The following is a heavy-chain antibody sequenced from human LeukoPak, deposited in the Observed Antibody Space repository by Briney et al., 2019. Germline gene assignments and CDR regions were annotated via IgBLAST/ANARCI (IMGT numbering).Heavy chain of an antibody. J-gene: IGHJ3*02. Sequence: SETLSLTCAVSGGSISSSNWWSWVRQPPGKGLEWIGEIYHSGSTYYNPSLKSRVTISVDRSKNQFSLKLSSVTAADTAVYYCARANDFWSGYYYAFDIWGQGTMVTVSS. CDR3: ARANDFWSGYYYAFDI. CDR2: IYHSGST. V-gene: IGHV4-4*02. CDR1: GGSISSSNW. D-gene: IGHD3-3*01.